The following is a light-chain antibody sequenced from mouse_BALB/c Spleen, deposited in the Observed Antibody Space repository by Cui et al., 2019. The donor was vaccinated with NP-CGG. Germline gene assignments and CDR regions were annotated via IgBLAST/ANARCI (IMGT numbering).Light chain of an antibody. CDR1: TGAVTTRNY. Sequence: QAVVTEESATTTSPGETVTFTCRSSTGAVTTRNYANWVQEKPDHLFTGLIGGTNNRTPGVPARFSGSLIGDKAALTITGAQTEDEALYFCALWYTNHWVFGGGTKLTVL. CDR3: ALWYTNHWV. CDR2: GTN. J-gene: IGLJ1*01. V-gene: IGLV1*01.